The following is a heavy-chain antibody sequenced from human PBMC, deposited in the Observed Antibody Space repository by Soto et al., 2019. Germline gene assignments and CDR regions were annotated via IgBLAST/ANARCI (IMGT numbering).Heavy chain of an antibody. J-gene: IGHJ4*02. CDR2: ISGSGGST. V-gene: IGHV3-23*01. CDR3: AKDISPYYYDILTGYGFDY. CDR1: GFTFSSYA. Sequence: LRLSCAASGFTFSSYAMSWVRQAPGKGLEWVSAISGSGGSTYYADSVKGRFTISRDNSKNTLYLQMNSLRAEDTAVYYCAKDISPYYYDILTGYGFDYWGQGTLVTVSS. D-gene: IGHD3-9*01.